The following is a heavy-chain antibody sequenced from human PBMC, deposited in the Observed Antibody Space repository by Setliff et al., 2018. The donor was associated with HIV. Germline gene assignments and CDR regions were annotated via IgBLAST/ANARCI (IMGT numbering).Heavy chain of an antibody. CDR1: GFTFDRLW. D-gene: IGHD6-13*01. Sequence: GGSLRLSCAASGFTFDRLWMHWVRQAPGKGLVWVSRVDRDGSSTTYADSVKGRFTVSRDNSKNTVSLQMNCLRAEDTALYYCTRGRPRQLVSTRPPCYLDYWGQGTLVTVSS. J-gene: IGHJ4*02. V-gene: IGHV3-74*01. CDR3: TRGRPRQLVSTRPPCYLDY. CDR2: VDRDGSST.